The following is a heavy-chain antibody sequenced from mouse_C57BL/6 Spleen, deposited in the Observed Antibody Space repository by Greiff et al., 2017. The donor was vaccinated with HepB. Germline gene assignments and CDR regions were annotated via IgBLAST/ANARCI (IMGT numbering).Heavy chain of an antibody. CDR1: GYTFTDYY. CDR3: AITTVPWYFDV. D-gene: IGHD1-1*01. Sequence: QVQLKESGAELVRPGASVKLSCKASGYTFTDYYINWVKQRPGQGLEWIARIYPGSGNTYYNEKFKGKATLTAEKSSSTAYMQLSSLTSEDSAVYCCAITTVPWYFDVWGTGTTVTVSS. J-gene: IGHJ1*03. CDR2: IYPGSGNT. V-gene: IGHV1-76*01.